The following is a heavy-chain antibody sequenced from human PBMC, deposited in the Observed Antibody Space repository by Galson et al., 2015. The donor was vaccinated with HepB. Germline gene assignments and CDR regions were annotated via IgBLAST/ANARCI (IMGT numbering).Heavy chain of an antibody. J-gene: IGHJ3*02. CDR1: GFTVSSNY. D-gene: IGHD2-15*01. V-gene: IGHV3-66*02. Sequence: SLRLSCAASGFTVSSNYMSWVRQAPGKGLEWVSVIYSGGSTYYADSVKGRFTISRDNSKNTLYLQMNSLRAEDTAVYYCARDRGGTAHGYDAFDIWGQGTMVTVSS. CDR3: ARDRGGTAHGYDAFDI. CDR2: IYSGGST.